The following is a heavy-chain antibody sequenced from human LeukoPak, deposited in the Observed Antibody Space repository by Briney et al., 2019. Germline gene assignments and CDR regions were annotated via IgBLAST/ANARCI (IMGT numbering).Heavy chain of an antibody. CDR1: GFTFSDYY. J-gene: IGHJ6*02. V-gene: IGHV3-11*01. CDR2: ISSSGSTI. D-gene: IGHD6-13*01. Sequence: GGSLRLSCAASGFTFSDYYMSWIRQAPGKGLEWVSYISSSGSTIYYADSVKGRFTISRDNVKNSLYLQMNSLRAEDTAVYYCARDFGSFNYYYYGMDVWGQGTTVTVSS. CDR3: ARDFGSFNYYYYGMDV.